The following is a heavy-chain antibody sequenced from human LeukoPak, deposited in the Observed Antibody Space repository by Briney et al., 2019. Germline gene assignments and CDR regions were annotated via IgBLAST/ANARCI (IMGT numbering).Heavy chain of an antibody. CDR1: GFTFSSYV. CDR2: TWYDGTNK. J-gene: IGHJ4*02. Sequence: GLSLRLSCAASGFTFSSYVMHWVRQAPGKGLEWVAVTWYDGTNKYFADSVRGRFSISRDNSKNTLYLQMNSLRAEDTAVYYCARGDRSSWFNFDYWGQGTLVTFSS. V-gene: IGHV3-33*01. CDR3: ARGDRSSWFNFDY. D-gene: IGHD6-13*01.